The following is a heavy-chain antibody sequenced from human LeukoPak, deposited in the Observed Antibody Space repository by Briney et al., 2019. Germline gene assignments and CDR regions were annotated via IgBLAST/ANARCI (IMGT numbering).Heavy chain of an antibody. CDR2: IYYNGNN. CDR1: GGSTTINGYY. J-gene: IGHJ5*02. D-gene: IGHD1-1*01. CDR3: GRHVQAPSFDP. Sequence: SETLSLTCTVSGGSTTINGYYWAWIRQPPGKGLEWIGSIYYNGNNYYNPSLTSRVTISADTSTNHFSLKLTAVTASDTAVYYCGRHVQAPSFDPWGQGTLVTVSS. V-gene: IGHV4-39*01.